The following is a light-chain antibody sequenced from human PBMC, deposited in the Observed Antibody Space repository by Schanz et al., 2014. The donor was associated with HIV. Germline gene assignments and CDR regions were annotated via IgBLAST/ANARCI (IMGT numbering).Light chain of an antibody. CDR1: AFNIGQNY. V-gene: IGLV1-51*01. Sequence: QSLLTQPPSVSAAPGQRVTISCAGSAFNIGQNYVSWFQQFPGTAPKLLIFADYQRPSEIPDRISGSKTGTSATLAINGLQTGDEADYYCETWDVSLATGVFGGGTKLTVL. CDR3: ETWDVSLATGV. J-gene: IGLJ3*02. CDR2: ADY.